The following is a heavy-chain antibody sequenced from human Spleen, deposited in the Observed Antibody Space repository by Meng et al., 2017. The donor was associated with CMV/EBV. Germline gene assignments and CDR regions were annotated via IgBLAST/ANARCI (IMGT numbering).Heavy chain of an antibody. CDR2: ISHDGPDK. D-gene: IGHD6-19*01. CDR3: AKVSSGWSEYYFDH. Sequence: GESLKISCAASGFTFNTYAMHWVRQAPGKGLEWVAVISHDGPDKYYADSVKGRFTISRDNSKNTLYLQMSSLRAEDTAVYYCAKVSSGWSEYYFDHWGQGTLVTVSS. V-gene: IGHV3-30-3*01. CDR1: GFTFNTYA. J-gene: IGHJ4*02.